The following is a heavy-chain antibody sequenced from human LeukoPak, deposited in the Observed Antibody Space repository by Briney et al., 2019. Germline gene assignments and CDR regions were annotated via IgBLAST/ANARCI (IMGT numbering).Heavy chain of an antibody. Sequence: GGSLRLSCAASGFTFSSYWMHWVRQTPGKGLVWVSRIESDGSTIYADSVRGRFTISRDNAKSMVYLQMNSLRAEDTAMYYCARATTYFYGSVTYDWFDPWGQGTLVTVSS. J-gene: IGHJ5*02. D-gene: IGHD3-10*01. CDR1: GFTFSSYW. V-gene: IGHV3-74*01. CDR2: IESDGST. CDR3: ARATTYFYGSVTYDWFDP.